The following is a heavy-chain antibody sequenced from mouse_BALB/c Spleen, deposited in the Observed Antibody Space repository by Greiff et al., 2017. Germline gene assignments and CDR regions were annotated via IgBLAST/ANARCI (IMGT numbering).Heavy chain of an antibody. CDR1: GFSLTSYG. Sequence: VQLQESGPGLVAPSQSLSITCTVSGFSLTSYGVHWVRQPPGKGLEWLGVIWAGGSTNYNSALMSRLSISKDNSKSQVFLKMNSLQTDDTAMYYCARDGDYYGAWFAYWGQGTLVTVSA. D-gene: IGHD1-1*01. V-gene: IGHV2-9*02. CDR2: IWAGGST. J-gene: IGHJ3*01. CDR3: ARDGDYYGAWFAY.